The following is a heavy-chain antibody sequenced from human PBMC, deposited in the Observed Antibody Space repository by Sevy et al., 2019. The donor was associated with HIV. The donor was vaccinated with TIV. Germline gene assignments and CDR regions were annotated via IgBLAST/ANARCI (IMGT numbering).Heavy chain of an antibody. Sequence: GGSLRLSCAASGFTFHTYWMQWVRQAPGKGLGWGANIRQDGKKIYYADSLKVRLTISRDNAMQSLYLEMNNLRVEDSGIYYCARRYFDVWGQGTLVTVSS. V-gene: IGHV3-7*01. CDR3: ARRYFDV. CDR2: IRQDGKKI. CDR1: GFTFHTYW. J-gene: IGHJ4*02. D-gene: IGHD3-16*02.